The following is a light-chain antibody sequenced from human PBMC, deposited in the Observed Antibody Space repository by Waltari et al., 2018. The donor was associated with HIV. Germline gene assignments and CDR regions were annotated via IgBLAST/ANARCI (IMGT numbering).Light chain of an antibody. V-gene: IGLV1-40*01. J-gene: IGLJ2*01. CDR1: RSNFGTGYD. CDR2: STI. CDR3: QSYDSSLNGHVV. Sequence: QSVLTQAPSVSGAPGQRVAISCTGSRSNFGTGYDVHWYQQLPGTAPKLLIYSTIQRPSVVPARFSGSKSGTSASLGITGRRAEYEADYYGQSYDSSLNGHVVFGGGTKVTVL.